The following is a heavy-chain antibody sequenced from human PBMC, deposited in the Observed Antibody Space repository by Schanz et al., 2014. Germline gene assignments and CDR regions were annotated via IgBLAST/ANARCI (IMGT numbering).Heavy chain of an antibody. CDR3: ARDRLECGAECYSVEVFEI. D-gene: IGHD2-21*01. V-gene: IGHV1-18*01. J-gene: IGHJ4*02. CDR2: ISPYNGNT. Sequence: QVQLVQSGAEVKKPGASVKVSCKASGYTFTSYGINWVRQAPGQGLEWMGWISPYNGNTNYAPKLQGRVTMTADTSTSTAYMDLRSLRSDDTAVYYCARDRLECGAECYSVEVFEIWGQGTLVIVSS. CDR1: GYTFTSYG.